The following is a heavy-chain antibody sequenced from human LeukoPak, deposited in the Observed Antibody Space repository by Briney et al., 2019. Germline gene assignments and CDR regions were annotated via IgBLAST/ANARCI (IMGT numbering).Heavy chain of an antibody. V-gene: IGHV1-2*02. CDR2: IDPYTGNT. CDR3: AREYSASEH. J-gene: IGHJ1*01. Sequence: VSVKVSCTASGYNFVGYYLHWVRQAPGQGLEWMAWIDPYTGNTHYAQKFQGRITVTRDTSLSTTYMELTWLTSHDTALYYCAREYSASEHWGQGTLVTVSS. CDR1: GYNFVGYY. D-gene: IGHD5-12*01.